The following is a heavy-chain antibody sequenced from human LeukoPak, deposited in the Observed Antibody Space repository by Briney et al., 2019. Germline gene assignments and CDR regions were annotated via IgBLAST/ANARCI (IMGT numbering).Heavy chain of an antibody. D-gene: IGHD2-15*01. CDR2: VYSSGST. Sequence: SETLSLTCTVSGGSISSYYGRWIRQPPGKGLEWIGYVYSSGSTNYNPSLKSRVTISVDTSKNQFSLKLSSVTAADTAVYYCARHYCNGGSCYYFNYWGQGALVTVSS. CDR1: GGSISSYY. V-gene: IGHV4-59*01. CDR3: ARHYCNGGSCYYFNY. J-gene: IGHJ4*02.